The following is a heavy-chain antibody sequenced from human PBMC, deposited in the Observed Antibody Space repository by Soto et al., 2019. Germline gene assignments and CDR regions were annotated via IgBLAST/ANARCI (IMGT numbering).Heavy chain of an antibody. V-gene: IGHV3-23*01. CDR2: ISGSGDYT. CDR1: GFTFSTYA. J-gene: IGHJ4*02. Sequence: EVQLLESGGGLIQPGGSLRLSCAASGFTFSTYAMTWVRQAPGKGLEWVSGISGSGDYTYYADSVKGRFTISRDNSKNTLYLQMSSLGAEDTAVYYCAKGSGGYDSHLGDSWGQGTLVTVSS. D-gene: IGHD5-12*01. CDR3: AKGSGGYDSHLGDS.